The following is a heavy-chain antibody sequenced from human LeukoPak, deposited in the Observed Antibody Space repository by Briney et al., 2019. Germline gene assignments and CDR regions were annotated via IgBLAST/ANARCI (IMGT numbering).Heavy chain of an antibody. V-gene: IGHV4-31*03. J-gene: IGHJ4*02. CDR2: IYYSGST. D-gene: IGHD3-9*01. CDR3: AGGPYDILTAYESYYFDY. Sequence: PSETLSLTCTVSGGSISSGGYYWSWIRQHPGKGLEWIGYIYYSGSTYYNPSLKSRITISVDTSKNQFSLKLSSVTAADTAVYYCAGGPYDILTAYESYYFDYWGQGTLVTVSS. CDR1: GGSISSGGYY.